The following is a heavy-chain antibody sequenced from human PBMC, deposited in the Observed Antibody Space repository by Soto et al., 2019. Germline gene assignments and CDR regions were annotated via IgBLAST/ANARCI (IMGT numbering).Heavy chain of an antibody. Sequence: QVQLVQSGAEVKKPGSSVKVSCTASGGTFRSYSISWVRQAPGQGLEWMGGIIPSFDITNYAQKFQGRGTTAADESTSTAYMELSSLGSDDTAVYYCARPDEGGYSSNHHYYYALDVWGQGTTVTV. CDR3: ARPDEGGYSSNHHYYYALDV. D-gene: IGHD3-22*01. CDR2: IIPSFDIT. J-gene: IGHJ6*02. V-gene: IGHV1-69*01. CDR1: GGTFRSYS.